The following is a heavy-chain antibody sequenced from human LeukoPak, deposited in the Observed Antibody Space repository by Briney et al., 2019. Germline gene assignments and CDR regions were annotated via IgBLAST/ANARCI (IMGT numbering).Heavy chain of an antibody. Sequence: PGGSLRLSCTASGFAFSVYAMSWLRRPPGKGLEWVSTINANNGTTSYAASVRGRFTISRDNSKNALYLQLNTLRADDTATYYCAKPISGGLAVTADWFHPWGQGTLVVVSS. J-gene: IGHJ5*01. CDR3: AKPISGGLAVTADWFHP. V-gene: IGHV3-23*01. CDR1: GFAFSVYA. D-gene: IGHD6-19*01. CDR2: INANNGTT.